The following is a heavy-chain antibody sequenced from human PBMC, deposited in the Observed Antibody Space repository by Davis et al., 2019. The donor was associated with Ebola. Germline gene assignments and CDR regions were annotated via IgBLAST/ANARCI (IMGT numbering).Heavy chain of an antibody. J-gene: IGHJ4*02. CDR2: IYSSGNT. V-gene: IGHV4-61*08. D-gene: IGHD6-19*01. CDR1: GGSISSGGYS. Sequence: MPSETLSLTCAVSGGSISSGGYSWSWIRQPPGKGLEWIGYIYSSGNTNSNPSLKSRVTISVDTSKNQFSLKLSSVTAADTAVYYCARQEGWYTHYFDYWGQGTLVTVSS. CDR3: ARQEGWYTHYFDY.